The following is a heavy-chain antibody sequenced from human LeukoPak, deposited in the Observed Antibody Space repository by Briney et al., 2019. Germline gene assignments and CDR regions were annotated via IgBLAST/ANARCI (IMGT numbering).Heavy chain of an antibody. Sequence: EASVKVSCKASGYTFTGYYMHWVRQAPGQGLEWMGWINPNSGGTNYAQKFQGRVTMTRDTSISTAYMELSRLRSGDTAVYYCARSYSWKNWFDPWGQGTLVTVSS. CDR3: ARSYSWKNWFDP. CDR1: GYTFTGYY. D-gene: IGHD1-20*01. CDR2: INPNSGGT. J-gene: IGHJ5*02. V-gene: IGHV1-2*02.